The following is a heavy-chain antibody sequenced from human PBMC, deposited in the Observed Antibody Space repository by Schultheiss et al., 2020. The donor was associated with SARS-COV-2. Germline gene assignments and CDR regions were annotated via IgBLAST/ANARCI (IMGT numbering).Heavy chain of an antibody. Sequence: SLKVSCKASGGTFSSYAISWVRQAPGQGLEWMGGIIPIFGTANYAQKFQGRVTMTRDTSISTAYMELSRLRSEDTAIYYCARNFLGAGSGSYFYYWGQGTLVTVSS. CDR3: ARNFLGAGSGSYFYY. V-gene: IGHV1-69*05. CDR2: IIPIFGTA. D-gene: IGHD1-26*01. CDR1: GGTFSSYA. J-gene: IGHJ4*02.